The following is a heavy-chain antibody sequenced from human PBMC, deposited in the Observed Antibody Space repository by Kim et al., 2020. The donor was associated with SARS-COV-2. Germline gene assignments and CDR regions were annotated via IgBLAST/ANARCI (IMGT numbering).Heavy chain of an antibody. CDR1: GFTFSSYA. D-gene: IGHD3-16*01. CDR2: ITCSGGST. Sequence: GGSLRLSCAASGFTFSSYAMSWVRQAPGKGLEWVSAITCSGGSTYYADSVNGRFTISRDNSKTTLYLQMNSLRAEDTAVYYCAKYRREGALFDIWGQGDNGHRLF. V-gene: IGHV3-23*01. J-gene: IGHJ3*02. CDR3: AKYRREGALFDI.